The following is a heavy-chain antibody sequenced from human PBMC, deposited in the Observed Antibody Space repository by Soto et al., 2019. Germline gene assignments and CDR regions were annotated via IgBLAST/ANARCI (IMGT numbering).Heavy chain of an antibody. J-gene: IGHJ3*02. CDR3: ARQGDSRVLRDTFDI. V-gene: IGHV1-3*04. D-gene: IGHD2-8*01. CDR1: GYTFTHYA. Sequence: QVQLVQSGAEVKQPGASVKVSCKSSGYTFTHYAMHWVRQAPGQGLEWLGWINTDNGNTEFSQKFQDRVSISMDTSASTIYVDLSSLTSEDTAVYYCARQGDSRVLRDTFDIWGQGTLVTVAS. CDR2: INTDNGNT.